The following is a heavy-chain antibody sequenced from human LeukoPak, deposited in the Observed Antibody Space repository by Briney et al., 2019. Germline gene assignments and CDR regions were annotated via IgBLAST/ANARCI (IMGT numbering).Heavy chain of an antibody. Sequence: SETLSLTCTVSGGSISSYYWSWIRQPPGKGLEWIGYIHYSGSTNYNPSLKSRVTISVDTSKNQFSLKLSSVTAADTAVYYCARAGVATITVDYWGQGTLVTVSS. CDR1: GGSISSYY. V-gene: IGHV4-59*01. CDR2: IHYSGST. CDR3: ARAGVATITVDY. D-gene: IGHD5-12*01. J-gene: IGHJ4*02.